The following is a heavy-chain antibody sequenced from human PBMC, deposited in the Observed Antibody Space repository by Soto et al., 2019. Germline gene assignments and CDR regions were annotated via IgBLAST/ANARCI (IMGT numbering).Heavy chain of an antibody. D-gene: IGHD3-10*01. V-gene: IGHV3-23*01. CDR2: VSASGLNT. CDR1: GFTFSTYA. J-gene: IGHJ4*02. CDR3: ASYGSGRNYRDPFDF. Sequence: GGSLRLSCAASGFTFSTYAMAWVRQAPGKGLEWVSGVSASGLNTDYADPVKGRFYISRDNAKNSLYLQMNSLRAEDTAVYYCASYGSGRNYRDPFDFWGQATLVTVSS.